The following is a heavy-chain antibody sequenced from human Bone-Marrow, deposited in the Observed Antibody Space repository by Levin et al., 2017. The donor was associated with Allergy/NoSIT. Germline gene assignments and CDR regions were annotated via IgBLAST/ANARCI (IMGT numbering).Heavy chain of an antibody. J-gene: IGHJ4*02. Sequence: GGSLRLSCAASGFTFSSYAMHWVRQAPGKGLEWVAVISYDGSNKYYADSVKGRFTISRDNSKNTLYLQMNSLRAEDTAVYYCARDRSSAGGIDYWGQGTLVTVSS. CDR3: ARDRSSAGGIDY. D-gene: IGHD6-19*01. CDR2: ISYDGSNK. CDR1: GFTFSSYA. V-gene: IGHV3-30-3*01.